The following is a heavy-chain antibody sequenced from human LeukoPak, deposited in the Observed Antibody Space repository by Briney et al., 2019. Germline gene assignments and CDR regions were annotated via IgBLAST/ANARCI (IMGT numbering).Heavy chain of an antibody. CDR3: ARGTTDSSGYYVDY. Sequence: ASVKVSCKASGYTFTSYDINWVRQATGQGLEWMGWMNPNSGNTGYAQKFQGRVTMTRNTSISTAYIELSSLRSEDTAVYYCARGTTDSSGYYVDYWGQGTLVTVSS. V-gene: IGHV1-8*01. D-gene: IGHD3-22*01. J-gene: IGHJ4*02. CDR2: MNPNSGNT. CDR1: GYTFTSYD.